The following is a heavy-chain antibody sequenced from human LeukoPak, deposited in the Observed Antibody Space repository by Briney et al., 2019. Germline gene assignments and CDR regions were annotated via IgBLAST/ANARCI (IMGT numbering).Heavy chain of an antibody. D-gene: IGHD1-14*01. V-gene: IGHV1-69*04. J-gene: IGHJ4*02. CDR2: IIPILGIA. CDR3: ARDRFSHRATSSDY. CDR1: GGTFSSYA. Sequence: GASVKVSCKASGGTFSSYAISWVRQAPGQGLEWMGRIIPILGIANYAQKLQGRVTMTTDTSTSTAYMELRSLRSDDTAVYYCARDRFSHRATSSDYWGQGTLVTVSS.